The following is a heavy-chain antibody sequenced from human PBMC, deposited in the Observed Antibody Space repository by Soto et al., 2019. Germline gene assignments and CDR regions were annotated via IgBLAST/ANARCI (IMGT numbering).Heavy chain of an antibody. J-gene: IGHJ4*02. CDR1: GYTFTNYD. V-gene: IGHV1-8*01. CDR3: VRSGYCTNGVCYYGDCDY. Sequence: QVHLVQSGAEVKKPGASVKVSCKASGYTFTNYDINWVRQATGQGLEWMGWMKPNSGNTGYAPKFQGRVTMTRNTSMNTADMELSSLTSEDTAVYYCVRSGYCTNGVCYYGDCDYWCQGTLFTVSS. D-gene: IGHD2-8*01. CDR2: MKPNSGNT.